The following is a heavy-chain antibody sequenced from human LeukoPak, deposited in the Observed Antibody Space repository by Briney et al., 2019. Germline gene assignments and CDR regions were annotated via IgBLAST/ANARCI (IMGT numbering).Heavy chain of an antibody. CDR3: ARDSSGWQRRAFDI. J-gene: IGHJ3*02. D-gene: IGHD6-19*01. CDR1: SGSFSGYY. CDR2: INHSGST. V-gene: IGHV4-34*01. Sequence: KPSETLSLTCAVYSGSFSGYYWSWIRQPPGKGLEWIGEINHSGSTNYNPSLKSRVTISVDTSKNQFSLKLSSVTAADTAVYYCARDSSGWQRRAFDIWGQGTMVTVSS.